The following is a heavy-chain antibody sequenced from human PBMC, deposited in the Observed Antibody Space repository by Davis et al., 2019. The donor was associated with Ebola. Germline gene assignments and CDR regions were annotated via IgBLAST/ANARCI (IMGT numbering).Heavy chain of an antibody. CDR2: IKQNGSEK. CDR3: ARDRRYYSDSSGSRGYYFDY. V-gene: IGHV3-7*01. Sequence: GGSLRLSCAASGFTSSSYWMSWVRQAPGKGLEWVANIKQNGSEKYYVDSVKGRFTISRDNAKNSLYLQMNSLRAEDTAVYYCARDRRYYSDSSGSRGYYFDYWGQGTLVTVSS. CDR1: GFTSSSYW. D-gene: IGHD3-22*01. J-gene: IGHJ4*02.